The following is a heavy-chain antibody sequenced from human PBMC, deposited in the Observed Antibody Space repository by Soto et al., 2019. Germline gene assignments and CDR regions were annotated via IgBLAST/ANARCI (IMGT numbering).Heavy chain of an antibody. D-gene: IGHD6-19*01. CDR3: ARDSSGWLRFDY. CDR2: INAGNGNT. CDR1: GYTFTSYA. J-gene: IGHJ4*02. Sequence: ASVKVSCKASGYTFTSYAMHWVRQAPGQRLEWMGWINAGNGNTKYSQKFQGRVTITRDTSTSTAYMELSRLRSEDTAVYYCARDSSGWLRFDYWGQGTLVTVSS. V-gene: IGHV1-3*01.